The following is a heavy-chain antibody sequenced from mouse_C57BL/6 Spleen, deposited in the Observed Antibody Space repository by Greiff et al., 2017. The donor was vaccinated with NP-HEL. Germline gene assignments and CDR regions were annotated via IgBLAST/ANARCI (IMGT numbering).Heavy chain of an antibody. D-gene: IGHD1-1*01. V-gene: IGHV1-78*01. J-gene: IGHJ1*03. CDR1: GYTFTDHT. CDR3: ARADYYGSSYGYFDV. CDR2: IYPRDGST. Sequence: VKLQESDAELVKPGASVKISCKVSGYTFTDHTIHWMKQRPEQGLEWIGYIYPRDGSTKYNEKFKGKATLTADKSSSTAYMQLNSLTSEDSAVYFCARADYYGSSYGYFDVWGTGTTVTVSS.